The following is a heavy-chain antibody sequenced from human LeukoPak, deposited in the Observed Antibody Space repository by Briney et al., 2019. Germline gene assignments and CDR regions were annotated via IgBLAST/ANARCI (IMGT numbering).Heavy chain of an antibody. J-gene: IGHJ4*02. CDR3: ANHLFEYSSSSLGY. D-gene: IGHD6-6*01. CDR1: GFTFSSYA. V-gene: IGHV3-21*01. CDR2: ISSSSSYI. Sequence: GGSLRLSCAASGFTFSSYAMSWVRQAPGKGLEWVSSISSSSSYIYYADSVKGRFTISRDNAKNSLYLQMNSLRAEDTAVYYCANHLFEYSSSSLGYWGQGTLVTVSS.